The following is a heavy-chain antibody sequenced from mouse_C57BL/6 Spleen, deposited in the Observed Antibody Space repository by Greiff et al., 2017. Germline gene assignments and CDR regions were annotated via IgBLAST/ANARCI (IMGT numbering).Heavy chain of an antibody. CDR2: IWSGGST. D-gene: IGHD1-1*01. CDR1: GFSLTSYG. CDR3: ARTGSTYAMDY. V-gene: IGHV2-2*01. Sequence: VQLQQSGPGLVQPSQSLSITCTVSGFSLTSYGVHWVRQSPGKGLEWLGVIWSGGSTDYNAAFISRLSISKDNSTSQVFFKMNSLQADDTAIYYCARTGSTYAMDYWGQGTSVTVSS. J-gene: IGHJ4*01.